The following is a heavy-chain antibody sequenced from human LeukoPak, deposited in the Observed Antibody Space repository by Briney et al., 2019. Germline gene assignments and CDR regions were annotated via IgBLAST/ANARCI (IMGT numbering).Heavy chain of an antibody. V-gene: IGHV5-51*01. CDR2: IYPGDSDT. D-gene: IGHD3-22*01. J-gene: IGHJ3*02. CDR3: ARLGEHSDSSGYYYPFDI. Sequence: GESLKISCKGSGYSFTSYWIGWVRQMAGKGLEWMGIIYPGDSDTRYSPSFQGQVTISADKSISTAYLQWSSLKASDTATYYCARLGEHSDSSGYYYPFDIWGQGTMVTVSS. CDR1: GYSFTSYW.